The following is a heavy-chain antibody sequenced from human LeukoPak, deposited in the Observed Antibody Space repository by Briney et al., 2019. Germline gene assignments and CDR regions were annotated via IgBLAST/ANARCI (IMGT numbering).Heavy chain of an antibody. Sequence: PGGSLRLSCGASGFSISSHAMSWVRQAPGKGLEWVSAISGSSAGTYYADPVKGRFTISRDNSRNTLYLQMNSLRAEDTAVYYRAKLAGWTNFDYWGQGTLVTVSS. CDR2: ISGSSAGT. V-gene: IGHV3-23*01. CDR3: AKLAGWTNFDY. CDR1: GFSISSHA. D-gene: IGHD6-19*01. J-gene: IGHJ4*02.